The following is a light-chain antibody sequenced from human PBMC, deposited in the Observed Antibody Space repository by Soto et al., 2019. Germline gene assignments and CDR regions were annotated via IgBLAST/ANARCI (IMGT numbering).Light chain of an antibody. CDR3: QQYVDYFT. V-gene: IGKV1-5*01. J-gene: IGKJ4*01. CDR2: DAS. Sequence: DIQMTQSPSTLSASVGDRVTITCRASQSISSWLAWYQQKPGKAPKLLIHDASSLESGVPSRFSGSGSGTEFTLTISSLQPDDFATYYCQQYVDYFTFGGGTKVDIK. CDR1: QSISSW.